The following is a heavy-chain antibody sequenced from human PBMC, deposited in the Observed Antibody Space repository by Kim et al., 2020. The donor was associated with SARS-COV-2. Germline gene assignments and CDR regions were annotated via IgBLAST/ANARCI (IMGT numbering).Heavy chain of an antibody. J-gene: IGHJ4*02. CDR1: GDSISYYY. D-gene: IGHD6-13*01. CDR2: IYHGEST. Sequence: SETLSLTCTVSGDSISYYYCSWIRQLPGKGLEWLGYIYHGESTDYNPSLKSRVTISWDTSKNQFSLDLTSVTAADTAVYYCARSEGRGSWHQFDYWGQGILVTVSS. V-gene: IGHV4-59*01. CDR3: ARSEGRGSWHQFDY.